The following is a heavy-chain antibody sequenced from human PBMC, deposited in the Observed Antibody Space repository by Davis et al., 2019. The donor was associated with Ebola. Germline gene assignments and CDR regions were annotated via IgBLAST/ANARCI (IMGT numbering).Heavy chain of an antibody. CDR3: ARGHCTRSSCYTGGYYYYAMDV. CDR2: ISSDSSYK. Sequence: GGSLRLSCAASGFTFSSYGMHWVRQAPGKGLEWVSSISSDSSYKYYPDSVKGRFTISRGNAKNSLFLQMNSLGAEDTAVYYCARGHCTRSSCYTGGYYYYAMDVWGQGTTVIVSS. V-gene: IGHV3-21*03. CDR1: GFTFSSYG. D-gene: IGHD2-2*02. J-gene: IGHJ6*02.